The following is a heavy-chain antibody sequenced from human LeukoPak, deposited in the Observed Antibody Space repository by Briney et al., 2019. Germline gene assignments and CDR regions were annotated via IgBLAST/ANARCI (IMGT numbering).Heavy chain of an antibody. Sequence: GGSLRLSCAASGFTFSSSWMSWVRQAPGKGLEWVANIKQDGSDKYYVDSVKGRFTISRDNAKKSLYLQMNSLRVEDTAVHYCARDGGGPLDWGQGTLVTASS. CDR2: IKQDGSDK. V-gene: IGHV3-7*01. CDR3: ARDGGGPLD. CDR1: GFTFSSSW. J-gene: IGHJ4*02. D-gene: IGHD3-10*01.